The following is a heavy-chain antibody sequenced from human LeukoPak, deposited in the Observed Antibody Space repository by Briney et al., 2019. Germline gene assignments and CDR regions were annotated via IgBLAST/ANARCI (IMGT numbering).Heavy chain of an antibody. CDR1: GGSFSGYY. J-gene: IGHJ5*02. CDR3: ARGRRYQLPLGFDP. V-gene: IGHV4-34*01. CDR2: INHSGST. Sequence: PSETLSLTYAVYGGSFSGYYCSWIRQPPGKGLEWIGEINHSGSTNYNPSLKSRVTISVDTSKNQFPLKLSSVTAADTAVYYCARGRRYQLPLGFDPWGQGTLVTVSS. D-gene: IGHD2-2*01.